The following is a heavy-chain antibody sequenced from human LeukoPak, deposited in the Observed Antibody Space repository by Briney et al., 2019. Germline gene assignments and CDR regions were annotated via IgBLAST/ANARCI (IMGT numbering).Heavy chain of an antibody. V-gene: IGHV3-48*03. Sequence: GGSLRHACAASGFTFSSYELNWVRQAPGKGLEWVSYISSSGSTIYYADSVKGRFTISRDNAKNSLYLQMNSLRAEDTAVYYCAELGITMIGGVWGKGTTVTISS. CDR3: AELGITMIGGV. J-gene: IGHJ6*04. D-gene: IGHD3-10*02. CDR1: GFTFSSYE. CDR2: ISSSGSTI.